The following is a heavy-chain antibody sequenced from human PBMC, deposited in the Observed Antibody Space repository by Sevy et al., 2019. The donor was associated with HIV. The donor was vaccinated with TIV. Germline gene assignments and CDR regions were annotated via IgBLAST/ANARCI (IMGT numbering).Heavy chain of an antibody. CDR3: ARRTAVYYFDY. D-gene: IGHD2-21*02. V-gene: IGHV4-30-4*01. CDR1: GGSISSGDYY. Sequence: SETLSLTCTVSGGSISSGDYYWSWIRQPPGKGLEWIGYIYYSGSTYYNSSLKSRVTISVDTSKNQFSLKLSSVTAADTAVYYCARRTAVYYFDYWGQGTLVTVSS. J-gene: IGHJ4*02. CDR2: IYYSGST.